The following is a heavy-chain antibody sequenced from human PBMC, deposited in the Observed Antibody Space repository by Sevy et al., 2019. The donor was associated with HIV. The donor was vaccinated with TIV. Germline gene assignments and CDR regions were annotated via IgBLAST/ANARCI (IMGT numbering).Heavy chain of an antibody. V-gene: IGHV3-23*01. D-gene: IGHD4-17*01. Sequence: GGSLRLSCAASGFPFSSYAMSWVRQAPGKGLEWVSTISGSGGSAYYADSVKGRFTISRDNSKNTLFLLMHSLRAEDTAVYYCAKGLRGTTTNNWFDPWGQGTLVTVSS. CDR3: AKGLRGTTTNNWFDP. J-gene: IGHJ5*02. CDR2: ISGSGGSA. CDR1: GFPFSSYA.